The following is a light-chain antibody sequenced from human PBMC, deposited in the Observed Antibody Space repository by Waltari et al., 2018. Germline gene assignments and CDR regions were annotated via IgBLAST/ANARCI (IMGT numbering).Light chain of an antibody. CDR2: DSS. J-gene: IGKJ2*01. V-gene: IGKV3-11*01. CDR1: QNVNTY. Sequence: EIVLTQSPVTLSLSPGERATLSCRASQNVNTYLVWFQQKPGQAPRLLIYDSSNRATGIPARFSGSGSGTDFTLTISRLEPEDFAIYYCQQRSNWPPYTFGQGTKLEIK. CDR3: QQRSNWPPYT.